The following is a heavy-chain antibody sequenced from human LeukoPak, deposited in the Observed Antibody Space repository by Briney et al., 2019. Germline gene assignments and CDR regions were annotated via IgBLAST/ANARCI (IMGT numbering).Heavy chain of an antibody. Sequence: GGSLRLSCAASGFTFDDYGMNWVRQAPGKGLEWVAFIRYDGSNKYYADSVKGRFTISRDNSKNTLYLQMNSLRAEDTAVYYCAKGLYCSSTSCYVNWFDPWGQGTLVTVSS. J-gene: IGHJ5*02. V-gene: IGHV3-30*02. D-gene: IGHD2-2*01. CDR2: IRYDGSNK. CDR3: AKGLYCSSTSCYVNWFDP. CDR1: GFTFDDYG.